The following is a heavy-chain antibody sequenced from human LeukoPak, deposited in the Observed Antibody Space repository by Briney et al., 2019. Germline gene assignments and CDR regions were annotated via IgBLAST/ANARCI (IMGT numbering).Heavy chain of an antibody. CDR1: GFSISNDW. D-gene: IGHD3-10*01. V-gene: IGHV3-15*01. J-gene: IGHJ4*02. CDR2: VKSKGAGETT. Sequence: GGCLRLSCAASGFSISNDWMSWVRQAPGKGLEWVARVKSKGAGETTDYASPVKGRFTISRDDSKNTLYLQMNSLKTEDTAVYYCTLIQGWGSGSYYRDFWGQGTLVTVYS. CDR3: TLIQGWGSGSYYRDF.